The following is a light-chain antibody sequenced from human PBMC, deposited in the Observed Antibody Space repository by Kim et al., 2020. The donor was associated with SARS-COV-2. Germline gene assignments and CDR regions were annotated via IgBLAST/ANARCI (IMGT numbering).Light chain of an antibody. Sequence: GDRATLSCRASQSVSNNYLAWYQQKAGQAPRLLIYGASRRATGIADRFSGSGSGTDFTLTISRLEPEDFAVYYCQQYGTSPPWTFGQGTKVDIK. J-gene: IGKJ1*01. CDR2: GAS. CDR3: QQYGTSPPWT. V-gene: IGKV3-20*01. CDR1: QSVSNNY.